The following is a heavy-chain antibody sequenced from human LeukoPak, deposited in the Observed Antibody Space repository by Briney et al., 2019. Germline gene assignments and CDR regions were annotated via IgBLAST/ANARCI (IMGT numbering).Heavy chain of an antibody. CDR3: ARRAVDDLDH. CDR2: INPNSGAT. D-gene: IGHD2-2*01. V-gene: IGHV1-2*02. CDR1: GYTFTGHY. J-gene: IGHJ4*02. Sequence: ASVKVSCKASGYTFTGHYMHWVRQAHGQGLERVGWINPNSGATNYAQKFQGRVTMTRDTSISAAYVEVSGLTSDDTAVYYCARRAVDDLDHWGQGTLVTVSS.